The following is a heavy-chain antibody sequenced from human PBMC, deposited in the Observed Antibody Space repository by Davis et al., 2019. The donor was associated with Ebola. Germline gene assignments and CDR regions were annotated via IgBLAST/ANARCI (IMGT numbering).Heavy chain of an antibody. D-gene: IGHD3-3*01. Sequence: GESLKISCAASGFTFSSYSMNCVRQAPGKGLVWVSRINSDGSSTSYADSVKGRFTISRDNAKNTLYLQMNSLRAEDTAVYYCARAGFWSGYSNYYYGMDVWGQGTTVTVSS. V-gene: IGHV3-74*01. J-gene: IGHJ6*02. CDR1: GFTFSSYS. CDR2: INSDGSST. CDR3: ARAGFWSGYSNYYYGMDV.